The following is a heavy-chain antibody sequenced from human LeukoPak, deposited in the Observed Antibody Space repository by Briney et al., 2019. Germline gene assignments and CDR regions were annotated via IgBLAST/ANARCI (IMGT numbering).Heavy chain of an antibody. Sequence: PSETLSLTCAVYGGSFSGYYWSWIRQPPGKGLEWIGEINHSGSTNYNPSLKSRVTISVDTSKNQFSLKLSSVTAADTAVYYCARGPRYYGSGSYSPDWGQGTLVTVSS. D-gene: IGHD3-10*01. CDR2: INHSGST. J-gene: IGHJ4*02. CDR1: GGSFSGYY. V-gene: IGHV4-34*01. CDR3: ARGPRYYGSGSYSPD.